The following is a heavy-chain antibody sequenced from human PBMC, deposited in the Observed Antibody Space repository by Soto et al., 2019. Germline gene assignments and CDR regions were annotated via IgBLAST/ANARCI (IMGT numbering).Heavy chain of an antibody. D-gene: IGHD6-13*01. J-gene: IGHJ6*02. CDR1: GFTFSSYS. V-gene: IGHV3-48*02. CDR2: INTSNTTI. Sequence: EVQLVESGGGLVQPGGSLRLSCAASGFTFSSYSMNWVPQAPGKGLGWVSYINTSNTTIYYADSVKGRFTISRDNAKNSLYLQMSSLRDEDTAVYYCARAAAGTHYYYYGMDVWGQGTPVTVSS. CDR3: ARAAAGTHYYYYGMDV.